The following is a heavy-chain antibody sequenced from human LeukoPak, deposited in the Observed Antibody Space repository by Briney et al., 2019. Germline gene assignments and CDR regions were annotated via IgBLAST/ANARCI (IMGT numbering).Heavy chain of an antibody. CDR2: IIPIFGTA. CDR1: GGTFSSYA. CDR3: AGGTAPRYCSSTSCPAAAFDI. D-gene: IGHD2-2*01. V-gene: IGHV1-69*05. Sequence: SVKVFCKASGGTFSSYAISWVRQPPGQGLEWMGGIIPIFGTANYAQKFQGRVTITTDESTSTAYMELSSLRSEDTAVYYCAGGTAPRYCSSTSCPAAAFDIWGQGTMVTVSS. J-gene: IGHJ3*02.